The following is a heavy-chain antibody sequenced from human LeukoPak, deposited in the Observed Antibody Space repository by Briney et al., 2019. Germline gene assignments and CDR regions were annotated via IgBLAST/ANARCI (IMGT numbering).Heavy chain of an antibody. Sequence: GGSLRPSCAASGSTLGCYSMSWVRQAPGKGLEWVSSISTSSSYIYYADSVKGRFTISRDNAKNSLYLQMNSLRAEDTAVYYCARESFTIVRGVFEPWGQGTLVTVSS. J-gene: IGHJ5*02. CDR3: ARESFTIVRGVFEP. D-gene: IGHD3-10*01. V-gene: IGHV3-21*01. CDR2: ISTSSSYI. CDR1: GSTLGCYS.